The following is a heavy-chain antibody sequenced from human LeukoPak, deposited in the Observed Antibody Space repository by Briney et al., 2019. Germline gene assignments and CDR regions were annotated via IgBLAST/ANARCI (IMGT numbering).Heavy chain of an antibody. CDR3: AKSSGWYQRYYFDY. J-gene: IGHJ4*02. D-gene: IGHD6-19*01. Sequence: GRSLRLSCAASGFTFSSYGMHWVRQAPGKGLEWVAVISYDGSNKYYADSVKGRFTISRDNSKNTLYLQMNSLRAGDTAVYYCAKSSGWYQRYYFDYWGQGTLVTVSS. CDR2: ISYDGSNK. V-gene: IGHV3-30*18. CDR1: GFTFSSYG.